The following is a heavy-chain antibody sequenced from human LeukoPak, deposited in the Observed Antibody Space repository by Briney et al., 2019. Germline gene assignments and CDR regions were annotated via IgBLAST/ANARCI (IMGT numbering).Heavy chain of an antibody. CDR2: IFSGGST. J-gene: IGHJ6*02. CDR3: ARLGYCSSTSCYRSYYYGMDV. D-gene: IGHD2-2*01. Sequence: GGSLRLSCAASGFTVSSNYMSCVRQAPGEGLEWVSVIFSGGSTYYAASVTGRFTISRDNSKNTLYLQMNSLRAEDTAVYYCARLGYCSSTSCYRSYYYGMDVWGQGTTVTVSS. V-gene: IGHV3-53*01. CDR1: GFTVSSNY.